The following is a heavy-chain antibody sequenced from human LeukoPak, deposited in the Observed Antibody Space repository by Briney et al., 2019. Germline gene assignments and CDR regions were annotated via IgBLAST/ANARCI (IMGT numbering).Heavy chain of an antibody. CDR1: GFTFDNYA. CDR3: AKDVSSYGDYVDDAFDI. J-gene: IGHJ3*02. CDR2: ISWNSGSI. Sequence: GGSLRLSCAASGFTFDNYAMHWVRQAPGKGLEWVSGISWNSGSIGYADSVKGRFTISRDNSKNTLYLQMNSLRAEDTAVYYCAKDVSSYGDYVDDAFDIWGQGTMVTVSS. V-gene: IGHV3-9*01. D-gene: IGHD4-17*01.